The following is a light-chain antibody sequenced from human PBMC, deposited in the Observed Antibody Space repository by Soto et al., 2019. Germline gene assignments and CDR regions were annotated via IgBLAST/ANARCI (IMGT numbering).Light chain of an antibody. J-gene: IGKJ5*01. CDR1: QSLLHITGETF. CDR2: EVS. Sequence: DVVMPHTPLSLSVAPGQPASISCKSSQSLLHITGETFLFWYLQKPGQSPPLLISEVSTRVSGVPARCSGRGSWTAFTLEISRVETDDVGIYYCMQSTQLPPTFGQGTRLGIE. CDR3: MQSTQLPPT. V-gene: IGKV2D-29*02.